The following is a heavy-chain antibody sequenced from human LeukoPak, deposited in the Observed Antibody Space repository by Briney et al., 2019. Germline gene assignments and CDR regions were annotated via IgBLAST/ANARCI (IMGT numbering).Heavy chain of an antibody. CDR1: GFTFSHHW. J-gene: IGHJ4*02. CDR3: AARNWNYASGIDY. CDR2: INQDGSEK. V-gene: IGHV3-7*03. Sequence: GGSLRLSCAASGFTFSHHWMNWVRQAPGEGLKWVATINQDGSEKHYVDSVKGRFTISRDISKNTLYLQMNGLRAEDTAVYYCAARNWNYASGIDYWGQGTLVTVSS. D-gene: IGHD1-7*01.